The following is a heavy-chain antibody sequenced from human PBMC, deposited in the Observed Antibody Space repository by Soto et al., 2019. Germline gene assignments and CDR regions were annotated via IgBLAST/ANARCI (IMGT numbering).Heavy chain of an antibody. CDR2: IIPIFGTA. V-gene: IGHV1-69*01. J-gene: IGHJ4*02. CDR1: GGTFRNYG. D-gene: IGHD3-22*01. CDR3: ARDGTLFESNSYDYLY. Sequence: QVQLVQSGAEVKKPGSSVKVSCKASGGTFRNYGISWVRQAPGQGLEWVGGIIPIFGTAKYAQKFQGRVTITEDESTTTAYLELRSLRSEDTAVYYCARDGTLFESNSYDYLYWGQGTLVTVSS.